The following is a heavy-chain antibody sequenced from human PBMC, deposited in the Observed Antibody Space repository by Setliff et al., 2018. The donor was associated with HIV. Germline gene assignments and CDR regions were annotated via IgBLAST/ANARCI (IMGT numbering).Heavy chain of an antibody. V-gene: IGHV1-2*06. D-gene: IGHD3-10*01. CDR1: GYTFTENY. CDR3: ARESLRVGATDY. Sequence: GASVKVSCKASGYTFTENYIHWVRQAPGQGLEWMGRINIYGGAPRYAQIFQGRVTMTRDTSINTAYMHLSGLTFDDTATYFWARESLRVGATDYWGQGAQVTVSS. CDR2: INIYGGAP. J-gene: IGHJ4*02.